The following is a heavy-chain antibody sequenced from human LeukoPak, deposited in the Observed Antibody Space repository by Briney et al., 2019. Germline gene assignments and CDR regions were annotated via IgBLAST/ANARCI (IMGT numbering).Heavy chain of an antibody. J-gene: IGHJ6*02. CDR1: GFTFSSYW. D-gene: IGHD2-21*01. CDR2: INSDGSST. CDR3: ARDLLCPSGLFGICGVLYYYYYGMDV. Sequence: PGGSLRLSCAVSGFTFSSYWMHWGRQAPGKGLVWVSRINSDGSSTSYADSVKGRFTSSRDNAKNTLYLQMNSLRAEDTTVYYCARDLLCPSGLFGICGVLYYYYYGMDVWGQGTTVTVSS. V-gene: IGHV3-74*01.